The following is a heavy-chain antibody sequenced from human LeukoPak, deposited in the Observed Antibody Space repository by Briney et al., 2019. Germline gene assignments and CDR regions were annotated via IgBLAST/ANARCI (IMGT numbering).Heavy chain of an antibody. Sequence: SQTLSLTCAISGDSVSSNSAAGNWIRQSPSRGLEWLGRTYYRSKWYNDYAVSVKSRITINPDTSKNQFSLQLNSVTPEDTAVYYCARVGNYDFWSGYYTGIEWFDPWGQGTLVTVSS. V-gene: IGHV6-1*01. CDR1: GDSVSSNSAA. J-gene: IGHJ5*02. D-gene: IGHD3-3*01. CDR2: TYYRSKWYN. CDR3: ARVGNYDFWSGYYTGIEWFDP.